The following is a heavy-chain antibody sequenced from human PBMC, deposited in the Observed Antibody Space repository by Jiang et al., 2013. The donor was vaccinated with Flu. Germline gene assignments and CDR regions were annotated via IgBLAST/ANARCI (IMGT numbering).Heavy chain of an antibody. D-gene: IGHD1-26*01. CDR2: ISSSSSTI. V-gene: IGHV3-48*01. J-gene: IGHJ4*02. CDR3: ARGGANSY. Sequence: VQLLESGGGLVQPGGSLRLSCAASGFTFSSYSMNWVRQAPGKGLEWVSYISSSSSTIYYADSVKGRFTISRDNAKNSLYLQMNSLRAEDTAVYNCARGGANSYWGQGTLVTVSS. CDR1: GFTFSSYS.